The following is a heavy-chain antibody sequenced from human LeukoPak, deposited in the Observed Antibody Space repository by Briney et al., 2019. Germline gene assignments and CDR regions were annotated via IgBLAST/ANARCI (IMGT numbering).Heavy chain of an antibody. CDR2: IYTSGST. CDR3: ASYSSSWGGDFDY. J-gene: IGHJ4*02. CDR1: GGSFSGYY. D-gene: IGHD6-13*01. Sequence: ASETLSLTCAVYGGSFSGYYWSWIRQPAGKGLEWIGRIYTSGSTNYNPSLKSRVTMSVDTSKNQFSLKLSSVTAADTAVYYCASYSSSWGGDFDYWGQGTLVTVSS. V-gene: IGHV4-59*10.